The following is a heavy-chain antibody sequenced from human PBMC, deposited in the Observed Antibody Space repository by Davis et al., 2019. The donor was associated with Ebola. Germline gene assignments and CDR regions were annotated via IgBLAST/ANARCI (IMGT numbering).Heavy chain of an antibody. Sequence: PGGSLRLSCAASGFTFSSYSISWVRQAPGQGLEWMGRIIPILGIANYAQKLQGRVTITADKSTSTAYMELSSLRSEDTAVYYCERGAVTTNWYFDLGGRGILVTVSS. J-gene: IGHJ2*01. CDR1: GFTFSSYS. V-gene: IGHV1-69*04. D-gene: IGHD4-17*01. CDR2: IIPILGIA. CDR3: ERGAVTTNWYFDL.